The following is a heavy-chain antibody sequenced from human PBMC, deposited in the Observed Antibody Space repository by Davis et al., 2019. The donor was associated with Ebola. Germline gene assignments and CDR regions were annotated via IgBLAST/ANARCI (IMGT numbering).Heavy chain of an antibody. J-gene: IGHJ6*02. CDR1: GFTFSSYA. CDR3: ARGGVGIAARLYYYYGMDV. Sequence: GGSLRLSCAASGFTFSSYAMHWVRQAPGKGLEYVSAISSNGGSTYYANSVKGRFTISRDNSKNTLYLQMNSLRAEDTAVYYCARGGVGIAARLYYYYGMDVWGQGTTVTVSS. CDR2: ISSNGGST. D-gene: IGHD6-6*01. V-gene: IGHV3-64*01.